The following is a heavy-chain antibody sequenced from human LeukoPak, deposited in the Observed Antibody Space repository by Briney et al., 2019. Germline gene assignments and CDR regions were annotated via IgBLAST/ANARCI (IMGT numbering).Heavy chain of an antibody. CDR2: IYYSGST. J-gene: IGHJ4*02. Sequence: PSETLSLTCTVSGGSISSSSYYWGWIRQPPGKGLEWIGSIYYSGSTYYNPSLRSRVTISVDTSKNQFSLKLSSVTAADTAVYYCARDRAEGSSWTRVDYWGQGTLVTVSS. CDR3: ARDRAEGSSWTRVDY. V-gene: IGHV4-39*07. CDR1: GGSISSSSYY. D-gene: IGHD6-13*01.